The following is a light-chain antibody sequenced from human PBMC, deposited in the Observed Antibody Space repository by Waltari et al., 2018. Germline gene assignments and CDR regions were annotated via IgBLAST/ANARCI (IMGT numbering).Light chain of an antibody. Sequence: DVQLIHSPSTLSASVGDRVTITCRASESVKNNLAWDQHQPGKDPKVLVHKASRLESVVASGFSGSGYWTEFTLTISSLEPDDFATYYCRQYNTLPLTFGGGTKVEIK. V-gene: IGKV1-5*03. CDR1: ESVKNN. J-gene: IGKJ4*01. CDR2: KAS. CDR3: RQYNTLPLT.